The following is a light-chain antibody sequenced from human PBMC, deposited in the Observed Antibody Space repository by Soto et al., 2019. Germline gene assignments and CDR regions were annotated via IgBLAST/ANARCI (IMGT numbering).Light chain of an antibody. J-gene: IGKJ4*02. Sequence: EIVMPQSPATLSVSPGERATLYCRASQSVSSNLAWYQQKPGQAPRLLIYGASTSATGIQARFSGSGSGTEFTLTISSLQSEDFAVYYCQQYNNLPPLTCGGGTKVQI. CDR2: GAS. CDR3: QQYNNLPPLT. V-gene: IGKV3-15*01. CDR1: QSVSSN.